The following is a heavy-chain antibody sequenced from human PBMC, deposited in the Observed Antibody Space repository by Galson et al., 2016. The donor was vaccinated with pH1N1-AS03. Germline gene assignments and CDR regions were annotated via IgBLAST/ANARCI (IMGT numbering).Heavy chain of an antibody. V-gene: IGHV3-21*01. D-gene: IGHD3-22*01. CDR1: GFTFSSYS. J-gene: IGHJ4*02. CDR2: IRNSGSHI. Sequence: SLRLSCAASGFTFSSYSMTWVRQAPGKGLEWVSFIRNSGSHISYGDSVKGRFTVSRDNAKNSLYLQMNSLIAEDTAVYYCARGNYYDVDLREYYFDYWGQGTLVTVSS. CDR3: ARGNYYDVDLREYYFDY.